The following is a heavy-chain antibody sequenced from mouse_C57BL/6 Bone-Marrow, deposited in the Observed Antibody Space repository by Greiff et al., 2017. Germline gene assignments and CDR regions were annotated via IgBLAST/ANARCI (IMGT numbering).Heavy chain of an antibody. CDR2: INPNNGGT. J-gene: IGHJ1*03. CDR3: ARNDGYYLTIYWYFDV. V-gene: IGHV1-18*01. CDR1: GYTFTDYN. Sequence: EVQLQQSGPELVKPGASVKIPCKASGYTFTDYNMDWVKQSHGKSLEWIGDINPNNGGTIYNQKFKGKATLTVDKSSSTAYMELRSLTSEDTAVYYCARNDGYYLTIYWYFDVWGTGTTVTVSS. D-gene: IGHD2-3*01.